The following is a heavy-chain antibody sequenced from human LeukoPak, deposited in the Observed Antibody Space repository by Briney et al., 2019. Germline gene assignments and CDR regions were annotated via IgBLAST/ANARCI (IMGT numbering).Heavy chain of an antibody. V-gene: IGHV4-34*01. D-gene: IGHD3-10*01. Sequence: SETLSLTCAVYGGSFSGCYWSWIRQPPGKGLEWIGEINHSGSTNYNPSLKSRVTISVDTSKNQFSLKLSSVTAADTAVYYCARTRPHYYGSGSYYNAWGQGTLVTVSS. CDR2: INHSGST. CDR1: GGSFSGCY. J-gene: IGHJ5*02. CDR3: ARTRPHYYGSGSYYNA.